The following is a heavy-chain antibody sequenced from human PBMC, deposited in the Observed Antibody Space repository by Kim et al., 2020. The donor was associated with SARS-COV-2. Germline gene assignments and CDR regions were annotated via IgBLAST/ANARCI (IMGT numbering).Heavy chain of an antibody. CDR1: GGSISSYY. J-gene: IGHJ5*02. CDR2: IYYSGST. CDR3: ARQLYSSGWFWFVP. D-gene: IGHD6-19*01. Sequence: SETLSLTCTVSGGSISSYYWSWIRQPPGKGLEWIGYIYYSGSTNYNPTLKSRVTISVDTSKNQFSLKLSSVTAADTAVYYCARQLYSSGWFWFVPWGQGTLVTVSS. V-gene: IGHV4-59*08.